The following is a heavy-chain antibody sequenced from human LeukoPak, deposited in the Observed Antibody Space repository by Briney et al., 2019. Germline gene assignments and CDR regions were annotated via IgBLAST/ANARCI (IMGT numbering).Heavy chain of an antibody. CDR1: GGSFSGYY. V-gene: IGHV4-34*01. CDR3: ARFRRAYYYGSGSYWSFDY. J-gene: IGHJ4*02. Sequence: SETLSLTCAVYGGSFSGYYWSWIRQPPGKGLEWIGEINHSGSTNYNPSLKSRVTISVDTSKNQFSLKLSSVTAADTAVYYCARFRRAYYYGSGSYWSFDYWGQGTLVTVSS. D-gene: IGHD3-10*01. CDR2: INHSGST.